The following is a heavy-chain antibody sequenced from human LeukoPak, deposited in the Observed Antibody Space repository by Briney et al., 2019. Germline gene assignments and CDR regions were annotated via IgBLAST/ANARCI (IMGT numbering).Heavy chain of an antibody. Sequence: ASVKVSCKASGYTFTGYYLHWVRQAPGQGLEWMGWINPNSGGTNYAQKFQGRVTMTRDTSISTAYMELSRLRSDDTAVYYCARLYSGYFPPDYWGQGTLVTVSS. CDR2: INPNSGGT. D-gene: IGHD5-12*01. V-gene: IGHV1-2*02. CDR3: ARLYSGYFPPDY. CDR1: GYTFTGYY. J-gene: IGHJ4*02.